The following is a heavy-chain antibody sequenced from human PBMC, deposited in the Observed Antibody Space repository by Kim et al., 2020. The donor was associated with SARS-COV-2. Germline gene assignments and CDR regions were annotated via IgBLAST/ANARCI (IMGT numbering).Heavy chain of an antibody. V-gene: IGHV3-7*01. CDR2: DGSET. J-gene: IGHJ3*01. CDR3: ARGFALDF. Sequence: DGSETYYAVSVKGRFTISRDIAKNSLNLQMNSLRVDDTGVFFCARGFALDFWGQGTMVTVSS. D-gene: IGHD3-16*01.